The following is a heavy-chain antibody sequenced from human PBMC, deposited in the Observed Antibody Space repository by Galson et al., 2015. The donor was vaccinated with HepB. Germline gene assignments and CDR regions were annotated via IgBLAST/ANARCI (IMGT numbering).Heavy chain of an antibody. CDR3: AKDLRAGNEFGY. V-gene: IGHV3-23*01. Sequence: SLRLSCAASGFNFGIYAMTWVRQAPGKGLEWVSAIGANDGSTYYVDSVKGRFTISRDNSKSKLYLQMNSLRAEDTAVYYCAKDLRAGNEFGYWGRGTLVTVSS. CDR2: IGANDGST. J-gene: IGHJ4*02. CDR1: GFNFGIYA. D-gene: IGHD4-23*01.